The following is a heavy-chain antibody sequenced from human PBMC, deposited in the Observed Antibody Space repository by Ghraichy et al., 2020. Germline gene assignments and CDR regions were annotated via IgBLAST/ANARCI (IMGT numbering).Heavy chain of an antibody. CDR2: IYSGGST. D-gene: IGHD1-7*01. CDR3: ARDGYNWNYGHWFDP. CDR1: GFTVSSNY. J-gene: IGHJ5*02. V-gene: IGHV3-66*01. Sequence: GESLNISCAASGFTVSSNYMSWVRQAPGKGLEWVSVIYSGGSTYYADSVKGRFTISRDNSKNTLYLQMNSLRAEDTAVYYCARDGYNWNYGHWFDPWGQGTLVTVSS.